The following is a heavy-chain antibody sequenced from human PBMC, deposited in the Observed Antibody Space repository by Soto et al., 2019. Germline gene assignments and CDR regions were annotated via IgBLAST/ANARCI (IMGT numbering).Heavy chain of an antibody. CDR3: ARAGAATLSDY. Sequence: LSLTCTVSGGSISSYYCRWIRQPPGKGLEWIGYMYYSGSTNYNPSLKSRVTISVDTSKNQFSLKLSSVTAADTAVYYCARAGAATLSDYWGQGTLVTVSS. J-gene: IGHJ4*02. D-gene: IGHD2-15*01. CDR2: MYYSGST. CDR1: GGSISSYY. V-gene: IGHV4-59*01.